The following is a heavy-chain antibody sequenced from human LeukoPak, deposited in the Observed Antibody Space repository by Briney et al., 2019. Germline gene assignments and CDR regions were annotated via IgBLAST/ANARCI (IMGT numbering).Heavy chain of an antibody. D-gene: IGHD5-12*01. V-gene: IGHV7-4-1*02. CDR1: GYTFTDYG. CDR2: INTNTGNP. J-gene: IGHJ4*02. Sequence: VASVKVSCKASGYTFTDYGINWVRQAPGQGLEWMGWINTNTGNPTYAQGFTGRFVFSSDTSVSTAYLQISSLKAEDTAVYYCARNRWLPNYWGQGTLVTVSS. CDR3: ARNRWLPNY.